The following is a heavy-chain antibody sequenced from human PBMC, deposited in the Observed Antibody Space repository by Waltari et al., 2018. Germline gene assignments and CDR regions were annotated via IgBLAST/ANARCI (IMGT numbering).Heavy chain of an antibody. CDR3: ARHEIDSITGTSWFDP. Sequence: QVQLQESGPGLVKPSETLSLTCAVSGYSISSGYYWGWLRQPPGKGLEWIGSIYHSGSTYYNPSLKSRVTISVDTSKNQFSLKLSSVTAADTAVYYCARHEIDSITGTSWFDPWGQGTLVTVSS. D-gene: IGHD1-7*01. J-gene: IGHJ5*02. CDR1: GYSISSGYY. V-gene: IGHV4-38-2*01. CDR2: IYHSGST.